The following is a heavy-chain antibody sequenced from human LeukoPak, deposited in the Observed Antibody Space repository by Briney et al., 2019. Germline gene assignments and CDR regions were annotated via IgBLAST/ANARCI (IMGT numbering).Heavy chain of an antibody. Sequence: SETLSLTCTVSGGSISSYYWSWIRQPPGKGLEWIGYINYSGSTNYNPSLKSRVTISVDTSKSQFSLKLSSATAADTAVYYCARGDILTGYSFDYWGQGTLVAVSS. CDR2: INYSGST. CDR3: ARGDILTGYSFDY. V-gene: IGHV4-59*01. D-gene: IGHD3-9*01. CDR1: GGSISSYY. J-gene: IGHJ4*02.